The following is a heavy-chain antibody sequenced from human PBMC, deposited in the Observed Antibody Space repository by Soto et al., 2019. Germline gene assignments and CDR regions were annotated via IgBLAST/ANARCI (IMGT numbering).Heavy chain of an antibody. J-gene: IGHJ5*02. Sequence: GGSLRLSCAASGFTFSSYGMHWVRQAPGKGLEWVAVIWYDGSKKYYADSVKGRFTISRDNSKNTLYLQMNSLRAEDTAVYYCAREVGDQLLTNWFDPWGQGTLVTVSS. V-gene: IGHV3-33*01. CDR2: IWYDGSKK. CDR3: AREVGDQLLTNWFDP. CDR1: GFTFSSYG. D-gene: IGHD2-2*01.